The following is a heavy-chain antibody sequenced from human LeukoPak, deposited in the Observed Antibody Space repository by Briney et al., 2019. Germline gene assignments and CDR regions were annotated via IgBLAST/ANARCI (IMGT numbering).Heavy chain of an antibody. J-gene: IGHJ6*02. CDR2: ISYDGSNK. CDR3: ARDDYDFWSGYVYYYYGMDV. V-gene: IGHV3-30-3*01. Sequence: GGSLRLSCAASGFTFSSYAMHWVRQAPGKGLEWVAVISYDGSNKYYADSVKGRFTISRDNSKNTLYLQMNSLRAEDTAVYYCARDDYDFWSGYVYYYYGMDVWGQGTTVTVSS. D-gene: IGHD3-3*01. CDR1: GFTFSSYA.